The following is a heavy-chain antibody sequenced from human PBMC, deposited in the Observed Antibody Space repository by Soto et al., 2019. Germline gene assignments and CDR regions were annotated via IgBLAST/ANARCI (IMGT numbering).Heavy chain of an antibody. CDR1: GGSITNTSYY. V-gene: IGHV4-39*07. D-gene: IGHD3-16*01. J-gene: IGHJ6*02. CDR3: ARVPQAYVDGMDV. Sequence: PSETLSLTCTVSGGSITNTSYYWGWIRQPPGKGLEWMGSIYYSGTTYNNPSLKSRVTMSIDTSKNQFSLKLISVTAAADTAVYYCARVPQAYVDGMDVWGQGTTVTVSS. CDR2: IYYSGTT.